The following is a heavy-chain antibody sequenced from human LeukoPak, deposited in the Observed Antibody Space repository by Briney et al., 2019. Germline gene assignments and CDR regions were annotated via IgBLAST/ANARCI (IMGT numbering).Heavy chain of an antibody. CDR2: ISSSGSTI. Sequence: PGGSLRLSCAASGFTFSDYYMSWIRQAPGKGLEWVSYISSSGSTIYYADSVKGRFTISRDNAKNSLYLQMNSLRAEDTAVYYCARPNSLSYSSSWYWFDPWGQGALVTVSS. CDR3: ARPNSLSYSSSWYWFDP. J-gene: IGHJ5*02. V-gene: IGHV3-11*01. CDR1: GFTFSDYY. D-gene: IGHD6-13*01.